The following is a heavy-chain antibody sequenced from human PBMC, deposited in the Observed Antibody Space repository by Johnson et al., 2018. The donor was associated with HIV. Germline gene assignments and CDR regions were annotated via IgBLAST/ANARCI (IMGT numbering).Heavy chain of an antibody. D-gene: IGHD4/OR15-4a*01. CDR3: AARGLWTYDAFDI. CDR1: GFTFSDYY. J-gene: IGHJ3*02. CDR2: INWDGDRT. V-gene: IGHV3-NL1*01. Sequence: QVQLVESGGGVVQPGRSLRLSCAASGFTFSDYYMTWIRQASGKGLEWVSLINWDGDRTYYAASVTGRFTISRDNSKNTLFLQMNSLRTEDTAVYYCAARGLWTYDAFDIWGQGTMVTVSS.